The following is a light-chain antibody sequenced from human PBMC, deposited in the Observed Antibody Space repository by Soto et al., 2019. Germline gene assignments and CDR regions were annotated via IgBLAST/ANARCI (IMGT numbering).Light chain of an antibody. CDR2: YDR. J-gene: IGLJ2*01. CDR1: NIGSKS. Sequence: SYELTQPPSVSVAPGETATITCGGHNIGSKSVHWYQHKPRQAPVLVIYYDRDRPSGIPERFSGSNSGNTATLTISRVEAGDDADYYCQVLDNYRDHVVFGGVTKLT. V-gene: IGLV3-21*04. CDR3: QVLDNYRDHVV.